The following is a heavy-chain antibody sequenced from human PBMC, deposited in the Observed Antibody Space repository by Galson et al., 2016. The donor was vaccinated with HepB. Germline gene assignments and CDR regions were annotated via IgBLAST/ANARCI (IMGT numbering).Heavy chain of an antibody. Sequence: QSGAEVKKPGESLKISCKGSGYRFATFWIGWVRQMPGKGLEWMGLIYPGDSDTRYSPSFQGQVTISADKSLNTAYLQWTSLKASDTATYYCARQGPVTTSSPPSDYGGQGTPVIVSP. CDR2: IYPGDSDT. CDR3: ARQGPVTTSSPPSDY. CDR1: GYRFATFW. J-gene: IGHJ4*02. D-gene: IGHD4-17*01. V-gene: IGHV5-51*01.